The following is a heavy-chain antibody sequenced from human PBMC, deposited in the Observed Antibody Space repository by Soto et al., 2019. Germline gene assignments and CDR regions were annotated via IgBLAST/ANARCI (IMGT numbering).Heavy chain of an antibody. CDR3: ARQAYDWTRASFWY. CDR1: GFTFSDYY. Sequence: PGGSLRLSCAASGFTFSDYYMSWIRQAPGKGLEWISYISFTTSTIYYADSVKGRFTISRDNAKNALYLQMNSLRAEDTAVYYCARQAYDWTRASFWYWGQGTLVTVSS. J-gene: IGHJ4*02. CDR2: ISFTTSTI. V-gene: IGHV3-11*01. D-gene: IGHD5-12*01.